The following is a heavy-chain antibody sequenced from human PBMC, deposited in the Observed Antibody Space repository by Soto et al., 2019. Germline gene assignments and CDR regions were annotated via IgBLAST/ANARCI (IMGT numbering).Heavy chain of an antibody. V-gene: IGHV3-74*01. CDR1: GFTFSSYW. Sequence: EVQLVESGGGLVQPGGSLRLSCAASGFTFSSYWMHWVRQAPGKGLVWVSRINSDGSSTSYADSVKGRFTISRDNAKNTLYLPMNSLRAEDTAVYYCARVLAVAYWYFDLWGRGTLVTVSS. J-gene: IGHJ2*01. D-gene: IGHD6-19*01. CDR2: INSDGSST. CDR3: ARVLAVAYWYFDL.